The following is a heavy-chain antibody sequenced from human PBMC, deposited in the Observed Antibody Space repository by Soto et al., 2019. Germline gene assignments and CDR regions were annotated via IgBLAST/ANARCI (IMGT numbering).Heavy chain of an antibody. D-gene: IGHD6-13*01. CDR1: GYTFTNYA. CDR3: ARDLAATGPFDC. Sequence: QVQLVQSGAEVKKPGASVKVSCKASGYTFTNYAFSWVRQAPGQGLEWMGWISAYNGNTIYPQKLQGRVTMTTDTSTSTAYMELRSLRSDDTAVYYCARDLAATGPFDCWGQGTLVTVSS. CDR2: ISAYNGNT. V-gene: IGHV1-18*01. J-gene: IGHJ4*02.